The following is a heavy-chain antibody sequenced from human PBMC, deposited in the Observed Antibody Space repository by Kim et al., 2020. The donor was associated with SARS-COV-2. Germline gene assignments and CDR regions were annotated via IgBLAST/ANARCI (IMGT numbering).Heavy chain of an antibody. J-gene: IGHJ3*02. V-gene: IGHV3-21*01. Sequence: SVKGQFTISRDNAKNSLYMQMNSLRAEDTAVYYCARVSDYYNSKADAFDIWGQGTMVTVSS. CDR3: ARVSDYYNSKADAFDI. D-gene: IGHD3-22*01.